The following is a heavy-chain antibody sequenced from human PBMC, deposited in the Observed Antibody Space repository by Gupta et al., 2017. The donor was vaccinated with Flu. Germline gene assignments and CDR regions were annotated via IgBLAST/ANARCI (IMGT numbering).Heavy chain of an antibody. CDR1: GYSFVSYW. V-gene: IGHV5-51*03. J-gene: IGHJ4*02. Sequence: EAQLVQSGAEVQKPGESLSISWKASGYSFVSYWIAWVRQRPGKGLEWMGIIHPGDSDTTYNPSFKGQVTISVDRSVNTAYLRWSSLKASDTATYYCASSGWYSSKGTFDYWGQGSLVSVSS. CDR3: ASSGWYSSKGTFDY. D-gene: IGHD6-19*01. CDR2: IHPGDSDT.